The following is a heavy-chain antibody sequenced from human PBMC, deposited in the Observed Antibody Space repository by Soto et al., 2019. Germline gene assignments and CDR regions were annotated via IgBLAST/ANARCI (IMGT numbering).Heavy chain of an antibody. Sequence: QITLKESGPTLVKPTQTLTLTCTFSGFSLTTSAVGVGWIRQPPGKALEWLTVIYGDDDQRSSPSLRSRLTISKDTSKNQVVLRMTNMDPVDTATYYCAHRHPASAGLFDLWGQGTLVTVSS. V-gene: IGHV2-5*02. CDR1: GFSLTTSAVG. J-gene: IGHJ4*02. CDR2: IYGDDDQ. D-gene: IGHD2-2*01. CDR3: AHRHPASAGLFDL.